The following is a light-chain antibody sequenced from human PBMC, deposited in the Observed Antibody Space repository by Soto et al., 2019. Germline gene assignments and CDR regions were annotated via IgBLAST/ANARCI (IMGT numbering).Light chain of an antibody. J-gene: IGLJ2*01. CDR1: HSDVGGFDY. CDR3: VSYTSRTNLVV. Sequence: QSALIQTASVSGSPGQSITISCTGTHSDVGGFDYVSWFQQYPGRAPKLLIFDVRDRPSGVSNRFSGSKSGATASLTISGLQADDEADYYCVSYTSRTNLVVFGTGTKLTVL. CDR2: DVR. V-gene: IGLV2-14*03.